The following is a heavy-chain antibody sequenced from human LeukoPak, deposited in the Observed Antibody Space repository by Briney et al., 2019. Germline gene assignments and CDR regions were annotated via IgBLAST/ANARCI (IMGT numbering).Heavy chain of an antibody. CDR1: VGSLSSYY. V-gene: IGHV4-4*09. D-gene: IGHD3-16*01. Sequence: PPETLSLTCTVSVGSLSSYYWSCIRPPPGKGREWIGYIYTSGSTNYNPSLKSLVTISVDTSKNQFSLKLSSVTAAATAVYYCARHRPIWPLGVNAFDIGGQRTMVTVSS. CDR2: IYTSGST. J-gene: IGHJ3*02. CDR3: ARHRPIWPLGVNAFDI.